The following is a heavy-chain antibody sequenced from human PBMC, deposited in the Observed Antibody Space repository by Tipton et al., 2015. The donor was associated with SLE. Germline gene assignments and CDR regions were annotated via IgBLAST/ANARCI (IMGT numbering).Heavy chain of an antibody. D-gene: IGHD3-22*01. V-gene: IGHV1-18*01. CDR1: GYTFTSYG. CDR3: ARDALYYRDAVDT. J-gene: IGHJ3*02. CDR2: ISAYNGDT. Sequence: QLVQSGVEVKKPGASVKVSCKASGYTFTSYGICWVRQAPGQGLEWMGWISAYNGDTNYAQKFQGRVTMTTDTSTSTAYMELRSLRSDDTAVYYCARDALYYRDAVDTWRQGLRVTVSS.